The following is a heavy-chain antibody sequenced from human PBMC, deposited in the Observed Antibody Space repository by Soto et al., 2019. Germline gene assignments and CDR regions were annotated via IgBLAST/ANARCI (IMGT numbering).Heavy chain of an antibody. D-gene: IGHD6-13*01. CDR1: GGNIRCYG. J-gene: IGHJ4*02. CDR3: ASGTLSTIAAPDS. Sequence: PLETLSLSCNVSGGNIRCYGGNWIRQPPGKTLEWIGSIYYTGGTNYNPSLKSRVTISVDTSKNHFSLKFNSLTAADTAVYYCASGTLSTIAAPDSWGQGTLVTVSS. CDR2: IYYTGGT. V-gene: IGHV4-59*01.